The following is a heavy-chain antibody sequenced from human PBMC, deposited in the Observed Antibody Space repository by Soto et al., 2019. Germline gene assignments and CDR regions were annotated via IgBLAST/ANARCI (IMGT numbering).Heavy chain of an antibody. CDR2: ISGSGDRT. J-gene: IGHJ4*02. CDR1: GITISNYP. V-gene: IGHV3-23*01. D-gene: IGHD3-22*01. Sequence: EVQLLESGGGLVQPGGSLRLSCAASGITISNYPMSWFRQAPGKGLDWVSGISGSGDRTYYADSAKGRFTISKDSSRNSLSLQLDSLGVEDTAVYFCVKDDGGYPSTAPHWGQGTLVTVSS. CDR3: VKDDGGYPSTAPH.